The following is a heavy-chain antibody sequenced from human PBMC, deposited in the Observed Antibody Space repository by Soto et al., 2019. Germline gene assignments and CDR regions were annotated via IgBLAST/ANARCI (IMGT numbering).Heavy chain of an antibody. D-gene: IGHD6-6*01. CDR2: LYPGDSET. J-gene: IGHJ3*02. V-gene: IGHV5-51*01. CDR1: EYSFTSYW. CDR3: ARPQSIVPRAFDI. Sequence: PGESLKISCKGSEYSFTSYWIAWVRQMPGKGLEWMGVLYPGDSETRYNPSFQGQVTISADKSINTAYLHWSSLKASDTAMYFCARPQSIVPRAFDIWGQGTMVTVSS.